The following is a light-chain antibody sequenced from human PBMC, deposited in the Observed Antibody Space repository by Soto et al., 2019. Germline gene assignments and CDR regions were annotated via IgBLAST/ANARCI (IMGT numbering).Light chain of an antibody. CDR3: SSYTSSTTFV. V-gene: IGLV2-14*01. CDR2: DVS. J-gene: IGLJ1*01. CDR1: RSDVGGYNY. Sequence: QSALTQPASVSGSPGQSITISCSGTRSDVGGYNYVSWYQQHPGKAPKLMIYDVSYRPSGVSNRYSGSKSGNTASLTISGLQAEDEADYYCSSYTSSTTFVFGTGTKVTVL.